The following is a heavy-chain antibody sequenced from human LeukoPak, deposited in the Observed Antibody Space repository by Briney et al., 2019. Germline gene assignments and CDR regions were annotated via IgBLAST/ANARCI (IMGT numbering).Heavy chain of an antibody. CDR3: AREPPPYYDGLTGYYRDHYYGMDV. CDR1: GITLSNYG. CDR2: ISANNGVT. V-gene: IGHV1-18*01. D-gene: IGHD3-9*01. J-gene: IGHJ6*02. Sequence: ASVKVSCQASGITLSNYGLRWVGQAPGQGLDWMGWISANNGVTDYEQKLQGRVTLTTDTSKSTAHMELRSLRSDDTAVYHCAREPPPYYDGLTGYYRDHYYGMDVWGQGTTVTVSS.